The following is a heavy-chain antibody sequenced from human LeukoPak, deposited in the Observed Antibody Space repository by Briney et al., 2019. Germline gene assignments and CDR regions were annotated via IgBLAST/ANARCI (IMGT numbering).Heavy chain of an antibody. CDR2: IHHSGKT. D-gene: IGHD3-3*01. J-gene: IGHJ4*02. Sequence: SETLSLTCAVSGYSISRGFWWSWARQSPGKGLEWIGEIHHSGKTNYNPSLKSRVTILVDKSRNQFSLQLNSVTAADTAVYYCARNGHYSADYWGQGSLVTVSS. CDR1: GYSISRGFW. V-gene: IGHV4-4*02. CDR3: ARNGHYSADY.